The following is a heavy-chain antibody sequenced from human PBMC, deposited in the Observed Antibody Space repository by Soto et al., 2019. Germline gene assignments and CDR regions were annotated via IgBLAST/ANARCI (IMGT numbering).Heavy chain of an antibody. CDR3: AKAHSYDIVVVPYNWFDP. J-gene: IGHJ5*02. D-gene: IGHD2-2*01. V-gene: IGHV3-23*01. CDR2: ISGSGGST. Sequence: GVLRLSCAASGFTFSIYAMSWVRQAPGKGLEWVSAISGSGGSTYYADSVKGRFTISRDNSKNTLYLQTNSLRAEDTAVYYCAKAHSYDIVVVPYNWFDPWGQGTLVTVS. CDR1: GFTFSIYA.